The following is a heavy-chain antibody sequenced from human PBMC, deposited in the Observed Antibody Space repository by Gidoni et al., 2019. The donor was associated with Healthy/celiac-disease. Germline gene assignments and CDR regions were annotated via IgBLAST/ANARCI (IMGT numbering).Heavy chain of an antibody. CDR1: GFTFSNAW. Sequence: EVQLVESGGGLVKPGGSLRLSCAASGFTFSNAWMSWVRQAPGKGLEWVGRMKSKTDGGTTDYAAPVKGRFTISRDDSKNTLYLQMNSLKTEDTAVYYCTTGAYYDSSGYYDWGQGTLVTVSS. CDR2: MKSKTDGGTT. V-gene: IGHV3-15*01. CDR3: TTGAYYDSSGYYD. J-gene: IGHJ4*02. D-gene: IGHD3-22*01.